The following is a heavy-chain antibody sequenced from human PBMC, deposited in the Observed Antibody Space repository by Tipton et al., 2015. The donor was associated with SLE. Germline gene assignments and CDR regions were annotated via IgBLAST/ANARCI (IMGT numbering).Heavy chain of an antibody. V-gene: IGHV3-53*01. CDR3: ASLEGYSGYAWRFDY. Sequence: GSLRLSCAASAFSVSAYHMTWVRQAPGKGLEWVSVSYFGGGTDYADSVKGRFTVSRDRSENTVYLQMNSLRVEVTAIYYCASLEGYSGYAWRFDYWGQGTLGAVSS. CDR1: AFSVSAYH. J-gene: IGHJ4*02. D-gene: IGHD5-12*01. CDR2: SYFGGGT.